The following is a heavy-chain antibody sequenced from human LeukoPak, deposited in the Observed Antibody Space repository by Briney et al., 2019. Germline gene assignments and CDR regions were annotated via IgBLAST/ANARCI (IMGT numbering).Heavy chain of an antibody. CDR3: AKWSTANDY. J-gene: IGHJ4*02. V-gene: IGHV3-30*18. D-gene: IGHD4/OR15-4a*01. CDR1: GFTFSSYG. CDR2: ISYDGSNK. Sequence: GRSLRLSCAASGFTFSSYGMHWVRQAPGKGLEWVAVISYDGSNKYYAGSVKGRFTISRDNSKNTLYLQMNSLRAEDTAVYYCAKWSTANDYWGQGTLVTVSS.